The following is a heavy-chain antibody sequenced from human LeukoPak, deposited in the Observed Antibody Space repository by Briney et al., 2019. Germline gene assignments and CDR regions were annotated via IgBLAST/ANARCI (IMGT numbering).Heavy chain of an antibody. CDR1: GFTFSSYS. Sequence: GGSLRLSCAASGFTFSSYSMNWVRQAPGKGLEWVSSISSSSSYIYYADSVKGRFTISRDNAKNSLYLQMDSLRAEDTAVYYCAKGASSSFIKWFDPWGQGTLVTVSS. CDR2: ISSSSSYI. V-gene: IGHV3-21*04. CDR3: AKGASSSFIKWFDP. D-gene: IGHD6-13*01. J-gene: IGHJ5*02.